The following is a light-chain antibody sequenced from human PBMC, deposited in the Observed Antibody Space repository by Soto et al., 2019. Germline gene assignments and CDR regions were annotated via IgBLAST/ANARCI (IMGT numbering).Light chain of an antibody. CDR1: QSVSSSS. Sequence: TVLKQSPCTLSLSPGERATLSCSASQSVSSSSLAWYQQRRGQSPRLLNYGTSSRATGIPDRFSGSGSGTDFTLTISRLEPEDFAVYFCQRYGSSPLITFGQGTRLEIK. CDR3: QRYGSSPLIT. J-gene: IGKJ5*01. CDR2: GTS. V-gene: IGKV3-20*01.